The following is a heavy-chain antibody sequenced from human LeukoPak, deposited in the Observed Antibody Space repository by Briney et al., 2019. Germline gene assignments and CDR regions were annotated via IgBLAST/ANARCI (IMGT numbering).Heavy chain of an antibody. Sequence: GGSLRLSCAASGFTVSSNYMSWVRQAPGKGLEWVSVVYSGGSTYYADSVKGRFTISRDNSKNTLYLQMNSLRAEDTAVYYCAKDRRIAAAGKYYYYYYGMEVWGQGTTVTVSS. CDR1: GFTVSSNY. CDR2: VYSGGST. J-gene: IGHJ6*02. V-gene: IGHV3-53*05. D-gene: IGHD6-13*01. CDR3: AKDRRIAAAGKYYYYYYGMEV.